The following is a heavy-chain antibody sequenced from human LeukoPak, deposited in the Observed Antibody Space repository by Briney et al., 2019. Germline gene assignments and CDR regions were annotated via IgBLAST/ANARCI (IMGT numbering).Heavy chain of an antibody. CDR3: ARLVPPGWFDP. J-gene: IGHJ5*02. Sequence: SETLSLTCSVSGGSISSSSYYWAWIRQPPGKGLEWIANIYYSGSTYFNPSLKSRVTISKDTSKNQFSLKLTSVTAADTAVYYCARLVPPGWFDPWGQGTLVTVSS. CDR1: GGSISSSSYY. V-gene: IGHV4-39*01. CDR2: IYYSGST.